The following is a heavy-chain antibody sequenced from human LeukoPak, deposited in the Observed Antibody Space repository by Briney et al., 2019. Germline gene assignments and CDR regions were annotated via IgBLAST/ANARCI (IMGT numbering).Heavy chain of an antibody. V-gene: IGHV4-34*01. J-gene: IGHJ4*02. Sequence: PSETLSLTCAVYNGSFNEYYWSWIRQPPGKGLEWIGEINHSGSTNYNPSLKSRVTISVDTSKNQFSLKLSSVTAADTAVYYCARGKMAMVRGVTKAGFDYWGQGTLVTVSS. CDR1: NGSFNEYY. CDR3: ARGKMAMVRGVTKAGFDY. D-gene: IGHD3-10*01. CDR2: INHSGST.